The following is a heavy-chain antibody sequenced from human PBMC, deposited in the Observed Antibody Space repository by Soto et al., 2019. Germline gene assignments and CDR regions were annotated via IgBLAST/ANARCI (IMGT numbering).Heavy chain of an antibody. V-gene: IGHV3-7*03. CDR3: ARGGWESD. D-gene: IGHD3-16*01. CDR1: GFTFSDSW. CDR2: INKDGSQP. J-gene: IGHJ1*01. Sequence: VQLVESGGGLVRPGGSLRLSCTVSGFTFSDSWMSWVRQTPGKGPEWVAIINKDGSQPYFVFSVKGRFTISRDNVKNFLYLQMNSLRVDDTGVYFCARGGWESDWGQGTLVTVSS.